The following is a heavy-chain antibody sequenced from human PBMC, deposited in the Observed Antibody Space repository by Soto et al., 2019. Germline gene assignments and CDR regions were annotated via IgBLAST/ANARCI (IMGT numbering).Heavy chain of an antibody. CDR2: VSFDGSNK. V-gene: IGHV3-30-3*01. D-gene: IGHD6-13*01. CDR3: ARDQTGITTAGGGRIDH. Sequence: QVQLVESGGGVVQPGRSLRLSCAASGFTFSTHAMHWVRQAPGKGLECVAIVSFDGSNKYYADSVKGRFTISRDNSKNTLYLQMSGLTPEDTAVYYCARDQTGITTAGGGRIDHWGQGTLVHVSS. CDR1: GFTFSTHA. J-gene: IGHJ4*02.